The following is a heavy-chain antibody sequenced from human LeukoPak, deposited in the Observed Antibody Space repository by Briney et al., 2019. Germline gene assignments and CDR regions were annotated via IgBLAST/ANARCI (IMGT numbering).Heavy chain of an antibody. CDR1: GGSISSGGYY. V-gene: IGHV4-31*03. CDR3: ARAARPTSDTSGSYWYYFDC. Sequence: PSQTLSLTCTVSGGSISSGGYYWSWIRQHPGKGLEWIGYIYYSGSTYYNPSLKSRVTISVDTSKNQFSLKLSSVTAEDTAVYYCARAARPTSDTSGSYWYYFDCWGQRILVTVSS. J-gene: IGHJ4*02. CDR2: IYYSGST. D-gene: IGHD3-22*01.